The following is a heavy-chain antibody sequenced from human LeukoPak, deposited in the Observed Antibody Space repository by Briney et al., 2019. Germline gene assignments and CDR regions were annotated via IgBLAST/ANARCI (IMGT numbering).Heavy chain of an antibody. CDR2: INARGTT. V-gene: IGHV4-59*08. CDR1: GGSTSGYF. D-gene: IGHD6-13*01. CDR3: ARRVPAAAGGGFDC. Sequence: MSSETLSLTCSVSGGSTSGYFWSWIRQPPEKGLEWTGHINARGTTNYNPSLQSRITISVDTSRNQFSLNLSPVTAADTAVYYCARRVPAAAGGGFDCWGQGSLVAVSS. J-gene: IGHJ4*02.